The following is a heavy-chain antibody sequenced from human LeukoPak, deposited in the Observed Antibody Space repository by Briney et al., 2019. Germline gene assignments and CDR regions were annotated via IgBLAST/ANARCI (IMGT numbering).Heavy chain of an antibody. CDR1: GVIFSGYA. J-gene: IGHJ4*02. V-gene: IGHV3-23*01. Sequence: HPGGSLRLSCAASGVIFSGYAMSWVRQAPVKGLEWVSSISGSGGSTYYADSVKGRFTISRDNSKNTLYLQMNSLRAEDTAVYYCAKDPFSYCSGGSCYNFDYWGQGTLVTVSS. CDR2: ISGSGGST. D-gene: IGHD2-15*01. CDR3: AKDPFSYCSGGSCYNFDY.